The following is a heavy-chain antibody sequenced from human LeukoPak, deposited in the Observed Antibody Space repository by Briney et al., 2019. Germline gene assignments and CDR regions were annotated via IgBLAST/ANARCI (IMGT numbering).Heavy chain of an antibody. D-gene: IGHD2-8*01. J-gene: IGHJ3*02. V-gene: IGHV4-59*08. CDR3: ARGGLMVHAHDAFDI. Sequence: PSETLSLTYTVSGGSISPYSWSWVRQPPGKGLEWIGYIFYSGSTNSNPSLKSRLTISVDTSKNQLSLRLSSVTAADTAVYYCARGGLMVHAHDAFDIWGQGTMVTVSS. CDR1: GGSISPYS. CDR2: IFYSGST.